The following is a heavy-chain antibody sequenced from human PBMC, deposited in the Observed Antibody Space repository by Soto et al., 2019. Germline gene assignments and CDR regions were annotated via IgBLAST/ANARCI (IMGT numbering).Heavy chain of an antibody. V-gene: IGHV1-8*01. CDR1: GFTFASND. CDR3: AREVVVGGSLWLDP. D-gene: IGHD2-15*01. J-gene: IGHJ5*02. Sequence: QVQLVQSGAEVKKPGASVKVSCKASGFTFASNDINWVRQAPGQGLQWMGWMNANVDATDSPQEFKGSVSMTWNASISTASLELHNLKSDDTAVYYCAREVVVGGSLWLDPWGQGSLVTVSS. CDR2: MNANVDAT.